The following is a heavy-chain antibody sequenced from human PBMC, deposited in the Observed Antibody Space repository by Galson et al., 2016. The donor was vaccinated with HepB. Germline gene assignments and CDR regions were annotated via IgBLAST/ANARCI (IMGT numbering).Heavy chain of an antibody. V-gene: IGHV3-30*18. CDR2: DSTDGRRK. Sequence: SLRLSCAASGFTFSGYGMHWVRQAPGKGLEWVAADSTDGRRKFYADSVKGRFTISRDNSNNMLFLQMSSLRPDDTAVYYCAKRHEYCPPVGCSVDYWGQGTLVFVSS. CDR3: AKRHEYCPPVGCSVDY. CDR1: GFTFSGYG. D-gene: IGHD2/OR15-2a*01. J-gene: IGHJ4*02.